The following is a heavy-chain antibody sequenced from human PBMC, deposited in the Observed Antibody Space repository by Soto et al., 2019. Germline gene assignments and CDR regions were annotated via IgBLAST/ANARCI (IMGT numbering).Heavy chain of an antibody. CDR3: ARHSGGWLNFDY. Sequence: PSETLSLTCTVSGGSISSGTYYWGWIRQPPGKGLEWIGSIHYSGSTYYNPSLKSRVTISVDTSKNQFSLNLSSVTAADTAVYYCARHSGGWLNFDYWGQGTLVTVSS. V-gene: IGHV4-39*01. CDR2: IHYSGST. D-gene: IGHD3-16*01. J-gene: IGHJ4*02. CDR1: GGSISSGTYY.